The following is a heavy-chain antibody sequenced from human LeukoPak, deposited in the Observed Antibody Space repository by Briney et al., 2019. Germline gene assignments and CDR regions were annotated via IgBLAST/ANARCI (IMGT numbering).Heavy chain of an antibody. V-gene: IGHV4-34*01. CDR1: GESLSNYY. CDR2: INHYGST. Sequence: SETLSLTCAVYGESLSNYYWSWIRQPPGKGLEWIGEINHYGSTNYNPSLKSRITISVDTSKNQFSLKLSSVTAADTAVYYCARLPDYYSRHGAPGWGQGTLVTVSS. CDR3: ARLPDYYSRHGAPG. D-gene: IGHD3-10*01. J-gene: IGHJ4*02.